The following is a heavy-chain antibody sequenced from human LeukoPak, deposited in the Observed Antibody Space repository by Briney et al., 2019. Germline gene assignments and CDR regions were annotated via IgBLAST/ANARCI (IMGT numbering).Heavy chain of an antibody. CDR1: GASIRSYY. CDR2: IYYSGST. Sequence: SETLSLTCDVSGASIRSYYWSWIRQPPGKGLEWIGYIYYSGSTNYNPSLKSRVTISVDTSKNQFSLKLSSVTAADTAVYYCARVLGYCTNGVCYKNWFDPWGQGTLVTVSS. V-gene: IGHV4-59*08. CDR3: ARVLGYCTNGVCYKNWFDP. J-gene: IGHJ5*02. D-gene: IGHD2-8*01.